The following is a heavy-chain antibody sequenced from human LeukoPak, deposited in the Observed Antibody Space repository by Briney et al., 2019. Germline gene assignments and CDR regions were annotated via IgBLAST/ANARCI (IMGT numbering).Heavy chain of an antibody. J-gene: IGHJ4*02. CDR3: ARGRIRYWPPFDS. CDR1: GWSFSGYY. Sequence: PSETLSLTCAVYGWSFSGYYWSWIRQPPGKGLEWIGEINHSGSSNYNPSVKSRVTISVATSKNKLSPKMTSVTAADTAVYYCARGRIRYWPPFDSWGQGTLVTVSS. D-gene: IGHD3-9*01. CDR2: INHSGSS. V-gene: IGHV4-34*01.